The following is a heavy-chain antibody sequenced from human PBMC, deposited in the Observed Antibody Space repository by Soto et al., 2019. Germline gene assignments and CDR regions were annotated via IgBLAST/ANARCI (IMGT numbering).Heavy chain of an antibody. Sequence: QVELVQSGPEVKKPGASVKVSCKASGYSFSNSGFSWMRQAPGQGLEWMGWISTYNGNTNYAQKFQGRLSMTRDTSTPTAFMELTTLRSDDTAVYYCARDEYNNGRNWLNPWGQGTLVTVTS. CDR2: ISTYNGNT. D-gene: IGHD2-8*01. CDR1: GYSFSNSG. CDR3: ARDEYNNGRNWLNP. J-gene: IGHJ5*02. V-gene: IGHV1-18*01.